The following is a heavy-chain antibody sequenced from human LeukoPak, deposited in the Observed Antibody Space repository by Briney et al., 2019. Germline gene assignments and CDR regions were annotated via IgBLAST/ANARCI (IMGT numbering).Heavy chain of an antibody. V-gene: IGHV4-39*01. D-gene: IGHD1-26*01. CDR2: IYYSGST. CDR1: GGSISSSSYY. J-gene: IGHJ6*03. Sequence: SATLSLTCTVSGGSISSSSYYWGWLRQPPGKGLEWIGSIYYSGSTYYNPSLKSRVTISVDTSKNQFSLKLSSVTAADTAVYYCARIVGATIPDHYYYMDVWGKGTTVTISS. CDR3: ARIVGATIPDHYYYMDV.